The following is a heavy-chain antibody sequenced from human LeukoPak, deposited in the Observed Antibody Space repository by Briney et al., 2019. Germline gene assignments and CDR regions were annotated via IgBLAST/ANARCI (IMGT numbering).Heavy chain of an antibody. J-gene: IGHJ4*02. Sequence: GGSLRLSCAAPGFTFSNNGINWVRQAPGKGLEWVSAISPSGDITYYADSVKGRFTISRDNSKNTLYLQMNSLRAEDTAVYYCAKSGLNRFDYWGQGTLVTVSS. CDR3: AKSGLNRFDY. V-gene: IGHV3-23*01. D-gene: IGHD2-15*01. CDR1: GFTFSNNG. CDR2: ISPSGDIT.